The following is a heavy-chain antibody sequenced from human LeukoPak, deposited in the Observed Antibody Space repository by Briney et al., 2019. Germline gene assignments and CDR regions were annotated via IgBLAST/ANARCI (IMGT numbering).Heavy chain of an antibody. CDR3: ARDRRGYSYGYEFDY. J-gene: IGHJ4*02. CDR1: GLSFSFSNA. V-gene: IGHV3-30*03. D-gene: IGHD5-18*01. Sequence: GGSLRLSCAASGLSFSFSNAWMSWVRQAPGKGLEWVAVISYDGSNKYYADSVKGRFTISRDNSKNTLYLQMNSLRAEDTAVYYCARDRRGYSYGYEFDYWAREPWSPSPQ. CDR2: ISYDGSNK.